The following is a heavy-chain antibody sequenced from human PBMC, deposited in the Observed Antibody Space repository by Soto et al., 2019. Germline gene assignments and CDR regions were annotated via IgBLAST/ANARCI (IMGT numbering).Heavy chain of an antibody. J-gene: IGHJ4*02. D-gene: IGHD5-12*01. Sequence: PSETLSLTCAVSGGSISSGGYSWSWIRQPPGKGLEWIGYIYHSGSTYYNPSLKSRVTISVDRSKNQFSLKLSSVTAADTAVYYCARVRRWLQAATDWGQGTLVTVSS. V-gene: IGHV4-30-2*01. CDR2: IYHSGST. CDR3: ARVRRWLQAATD. CDR1: GGSISSGGYS.